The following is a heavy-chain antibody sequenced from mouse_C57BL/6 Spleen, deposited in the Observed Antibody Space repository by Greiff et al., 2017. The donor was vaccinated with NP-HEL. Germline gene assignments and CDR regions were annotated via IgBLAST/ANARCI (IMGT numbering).Heavy chain of an antibody. CDR3: AIDLTFAY. CDR1: GFTFSDYY. V-gene: IGHV5-16*01. Sequence: EVKLMESEGGLVQPGSSMKFSCTASGFTFSDYYMAWVRQVPEKGLEWVANINYDGSSTYYLDSLKSRCIISRDKAKNILYLQMSSLKSEDTATYYCAIDLTFAYWGQGTMVTVSA. CDR2: INYDGSST. D-gene: IGHD2-13*01. J-gene: IGHJ3*01.